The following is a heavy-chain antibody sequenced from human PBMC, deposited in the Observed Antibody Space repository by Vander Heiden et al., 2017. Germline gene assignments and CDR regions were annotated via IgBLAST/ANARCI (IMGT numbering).Heavy chain of an antibody. V-gene: IGHV3-30*18. J-gene: IGHJ4*02. Sequence: QALLVQSGGAGVQPGRSLRLACAACGLTFSSYAMHWVRQAPGRGLEWVAVVSYDGSSKYYADSVKGRFTISRDNSKDTLYLQMNSLRAEDTAVYYCAKGTYYYDSSGYAYWGQGTLVTVSS. D-gene: IGHD3-22*01. CDR1: GLTFSSYA. CDR2: VSYDGSSK. CDR3: AKGTYYYDSSGYAY.